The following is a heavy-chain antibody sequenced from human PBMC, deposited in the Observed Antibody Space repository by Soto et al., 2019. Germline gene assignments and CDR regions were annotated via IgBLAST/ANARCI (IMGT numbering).Heavy chain of an antibody. CDR3: ATRSTAFDY. Sequence: QVQLVQSGPEVKKPGASVKVSCKTSGYTFTDYGISWVRQAPGQGLEWMGWISTYKGNTNYAQKFQGRVTMTTDTSTTTAYMELRSLRSDDTAVYYCATRSTAFDYWGQGPLVTVSS. V-gene: IGHV1-18*01. J-gene: IGHJ4*02. CDR1: GYTFTDYG. CDR2: ISTYKGNT.